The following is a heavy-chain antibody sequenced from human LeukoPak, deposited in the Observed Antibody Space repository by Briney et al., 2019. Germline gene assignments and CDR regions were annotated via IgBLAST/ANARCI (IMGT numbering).Heavy chain of an antibody. CDR1: GYTFTGYY. V-gene: IGHV1-46*01. CDR3: SRDGDLTTESLDY. J-gene: IGHJ4*02. Sequence: GASVTVSCKASGYTFTGYYMHWVRQAPGQGLEWMGIINPSGSSTTYAQKFQGRVTMTRDTSTSTAYIELSSLGSEDTAVYYCSRDGDLTTESLDYWGQGTLVTVSS. CDR2: INPSGSST. D-gene: IGHD1-14*01.